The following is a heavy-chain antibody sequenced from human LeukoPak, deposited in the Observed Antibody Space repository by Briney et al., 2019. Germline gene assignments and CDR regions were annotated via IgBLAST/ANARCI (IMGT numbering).Heavy chain of an antibody. V-gene: IGHV1-69*01. CDR3: VGDRIPPILTGYYSPPGGYYYYGMDV. CDR1: GGTFNSYA. CDR2: IIPIFGTA. Sequence: SVKVSCKASGGTFNSYAISWVRQAPGQGLEWMGGIIPIFGTANYAQKFQGRVTITADESTSTAYMELSSLRSEDTAVYYCVGDRIPPILTGYYSPPGGYYYYGMDVWGQGTTVTVSS. D-gene: IGHD3-9*01. J-gene: IGHJ6*02.